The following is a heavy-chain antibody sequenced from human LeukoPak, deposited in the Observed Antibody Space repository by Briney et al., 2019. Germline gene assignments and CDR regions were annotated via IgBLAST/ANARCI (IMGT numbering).Heavy chain of an antibody. CDR2: IYYSGIT. V-gene: IGHV4-39*01. J-gene: IGHJ4*02. D-gene: IGHD3-10*01. Sequence: TLETLSLTCAVPGGSISSDNSYCGCVRHPPGKGLESNGTIYYSGITYYNPSLKSRVTISVDTSKNQFSLKLSPVTAADTAVYYCARRLVRGVIIIEFDCWGQGTLVTVSS. CDR1: GGSISSDNSY. CDR3: ARRLVRGVIIIEFDC.